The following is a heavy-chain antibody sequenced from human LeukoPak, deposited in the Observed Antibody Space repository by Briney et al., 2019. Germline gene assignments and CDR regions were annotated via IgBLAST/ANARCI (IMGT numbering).Heavy chain of an antibody. Sequence: GGSLRLSCAASRFTVFTNDMTWVRQAPGKGLEWVSVLYSDGNTKYADSVQGRFTISRDNSKNTLYLEMNSLSPDDTAFYYCARGVEPLAANTLAYWGQGTLVTVSS. CDR3: ARGVEPLAANTLAY. CDR2: LYSDGNT. V-gene: IGHV3-53*01. CDR1: RFTVFTND. D-gene: IGHD1-14*01. J-gene: IGHJ4*02.